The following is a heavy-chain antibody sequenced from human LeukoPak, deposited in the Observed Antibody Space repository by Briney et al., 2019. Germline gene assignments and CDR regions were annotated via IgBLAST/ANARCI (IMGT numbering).Heavy chain of an antibody. Sequence: GGSLRLSCAASGFTFSSYGMSWVRQAPGKGLEWVSAISGSGGSTYYADSVKGRFTISRDNSKNTLYLQMNSLRAEDTAVYYCAKGGELLEYANYDYWGQGTLVTVSS. CDR1: GFTFSSYG. V-gene: IGHV3-23*01. J-gene: IGHJ4*02. CDR3: AKGGELLEYANYDY. CDR2: ISGSGGST. D-gene: IGHD1-26*01.